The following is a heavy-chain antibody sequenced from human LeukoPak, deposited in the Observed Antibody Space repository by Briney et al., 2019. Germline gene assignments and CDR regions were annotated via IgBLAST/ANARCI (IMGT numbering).Heavy chain of an antibody. Sequence: SETLSLTCTVSGGSISSSSYYWGWIRQPPGKGLEWIGRIYYSGSTYYNPSLKSRVTISVDTSKNQFSLKLSSVTAADTAVYYCARHLGREYSGSYYFDYWGQGTLVTVSS. V-gene: IGHV4-39*01. J-gene: IGHJ4*02. CDR1: GGSISSSSYY. D-gene: IGHD1-26*01. CDR2: IYYSGST. CDR3: ARHLGREYSGSYYFDY.